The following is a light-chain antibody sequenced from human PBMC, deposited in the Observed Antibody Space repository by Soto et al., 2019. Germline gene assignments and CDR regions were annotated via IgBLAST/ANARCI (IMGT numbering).Light chain of an antibody. V-gene: IGKV3-20*01. CDR1: QSVTSNY. J-gene: IGKJ1*01. CDR3: QQYGSSAWT. CDR2: GAS. Sequence: EIVLTQSPGTLSLSPGERATLSCRASQSVTSNYVAWYQQRLGQAPRLILFGASSRATGIPDRFSGSGSGTDFTLTISRLEPEDFAVYYCQQYGSSAWTFGQGTKVEIK.